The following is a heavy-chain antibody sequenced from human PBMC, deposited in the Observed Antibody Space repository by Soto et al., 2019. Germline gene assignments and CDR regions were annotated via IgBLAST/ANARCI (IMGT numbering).Heavy chain of an antibody. CDR3: TRQTGDGAFDS. CDR2: IRSKANSYAT. V-gene: IGHV3-73*01. CDR1: GFTFSGSA. D-gene: IGHD7-27*01. J-gene: IGHJ3*02. Sequence: GGSLRLSCAASGFTFSGSAMHWVRQASGKGLEWVGRIRSKANSYATAYAASVKGRFTISRDDSKNTAYLQMNSLKTEDTAVYYCTRQTGDGAFDSWGQGTMVTVSS.